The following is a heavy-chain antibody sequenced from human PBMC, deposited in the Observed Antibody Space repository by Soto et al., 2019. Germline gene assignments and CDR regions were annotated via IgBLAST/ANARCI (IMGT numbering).Heavy chain of an antibody. CDR1: GFTFSSYS. D-gene: IGHD2-2*01. Sequence: EVQLVESGGGLVQPGGSLRLSCAASGFTFSSYSMNWVRQAPGKGLEWVSYISSSSSTIYYADSVKGRFTISRDNAKNSLYLQMNSLRDEDTAVYYCARGYQLLGSYYYYGMDVWGQGTTVTVSS. J-gene: IGHJ6*02. CDR2: ISSSSSTI. CDR3: ARGYQLLGSYYYYGMDV. V-gene: IGHV3-48*02.